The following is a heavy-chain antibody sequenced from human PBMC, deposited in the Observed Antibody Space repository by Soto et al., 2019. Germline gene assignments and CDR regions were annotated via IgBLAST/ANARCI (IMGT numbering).Heavy chain of an antibody. CDR1: GFTFSSYW. Sequence: GGSLRLSCAASGFTFSSYWMSWVRQAPGKGLEWVANIKHDGSDKYYVDSVKGRFTISRDNAKNSLYLQMNSLRAEDTAVYYCARIAHYDILTGYYGYFDYWGQGTLVTVSS. V-gene: IGHV3-7*03. CDR3: ARIAHYDILTGYYGYFDY. CDR2: IKHDGSDK. D-gene: IGHD3-9*01. J-gene: IGHJ4*02.